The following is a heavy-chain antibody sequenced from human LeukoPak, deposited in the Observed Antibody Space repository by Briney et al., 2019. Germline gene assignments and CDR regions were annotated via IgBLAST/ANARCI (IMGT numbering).Heavy chain of an antibody. CDR2: INHSGST. CDR1: SGSFSGYY. J-gene: IGHJ6*02. V-gene: IGHV4-34*01. CDR3: ARGYSIVVVPAAIDYYYYGMDV. Sequence: PSETLSLTCAVYSGSFSGYYWSWIRQPPGKGLEWIGEINHSGSTNYNPSLKSRVTISVDTSKNQFSLKLSSVTAADTAVYYCARGYSIVVVPAAIDYYYYGMDVWGQGTTVTVSS. D-gene: IGHD2-2*01.